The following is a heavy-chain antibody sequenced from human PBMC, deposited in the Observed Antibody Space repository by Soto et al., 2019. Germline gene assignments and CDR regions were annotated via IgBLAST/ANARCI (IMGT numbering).Heavy chain of an antibody. CDR3: ARESSGIGSGWYGY. J-gene: IGHJ4*02. Sequence: ASVKVSCKASGYTFTSYAMHWVRQAPGQRLEWMGWINAGNGNTKYSQKFQGRVTITRDTSASTAYMELSSLRSEDTAVYYCARESSGIGSGWYGYWGQGTLVTVSS. D-gene: IGHD6-19*01. CDR1: GYTFTSYA. V-gene: IGHV1-3*01. CDR2: INAGNGNT.